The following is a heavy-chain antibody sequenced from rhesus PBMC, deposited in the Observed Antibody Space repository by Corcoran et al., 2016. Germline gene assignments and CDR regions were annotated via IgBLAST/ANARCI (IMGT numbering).Heavy chain of an antibody. Sequence: QVQLQESGPGLVTPSETLSLTCAVSGGSIRSSNWWSWIRQPPGKGLEWIGYISGSSGSTYYNPSRKSQGTISTDTSKNQFSLKLSSGTAADTAVYYCASYNWGVDYWGQGVLVTVSS. D-gene: IGHD7-45*01. CDR2: ISGSSGST. CDR3: ASYNWGVDY. CDR1: GGSIRSSNW. V-gene: IGHV4-65*01. J-gene: IGHJ4*01.